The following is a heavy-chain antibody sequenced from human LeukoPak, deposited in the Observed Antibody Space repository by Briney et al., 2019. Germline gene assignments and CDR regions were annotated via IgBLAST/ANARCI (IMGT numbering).Heavy chain of an antibody. CDR1: GFTFSSYA. J-gene: IGHJ4*02. Sequence: GGSLRLSCAASGFTFSSYAMNWVRQAPGKGLEWVSTISASGGSTYYFVKGRFTISRDNSKNTLYLQMNSLRAEDTAVYYCAKGYCSSTNCKESFFDYWGQGKLVTVSS. D-gene: IGHD2-2*01. CDR2: ISASGGST. V-gene: IGHV3-23*01. CDR3: AKGYCSSTNCKESFFDY.